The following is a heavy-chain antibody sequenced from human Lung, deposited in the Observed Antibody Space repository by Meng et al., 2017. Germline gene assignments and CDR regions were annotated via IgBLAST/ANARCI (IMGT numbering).Heavy chain of an antibody. CDR3: RWLSTHPPDQ. J-gene: IGHJ4*02. V-gene: IGHV3-15*01. CDR2: IKSKTDGEAT. CDR1: GYNFSNAC. D-gene: IGHD3-22*01. Sequence: VLQVQSGAEVKQPGASVESSSKPSGYNFSNACMGWVRQAPGKGLEGIGRIKSKTDGEATDYAAPVKGRISISRDDSKNTVYLQMNSLKTEDTAVYYCRWLSTHPPDQWGQGTLVTVSS.